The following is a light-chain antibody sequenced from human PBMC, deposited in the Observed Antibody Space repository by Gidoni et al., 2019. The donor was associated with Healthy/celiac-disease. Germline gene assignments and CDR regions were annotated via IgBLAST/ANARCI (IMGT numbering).Light chain of an antibody. CDR2: KAS. Sequence: DSQMTQSPSTLSASVGDRVTSTCRASQSISSWLAWYQQKPGKAPKLLIYKASSLESGVPSRFRGSGSWTEFTLTISSLQPDDFATYYCQQYNSSSWTFGQGTKVEIK. J-gene: IGKJ1*01. CDR1: QSISSW. V-gene: IGKV1-5*03. CDR3: QQYNSSSWT.